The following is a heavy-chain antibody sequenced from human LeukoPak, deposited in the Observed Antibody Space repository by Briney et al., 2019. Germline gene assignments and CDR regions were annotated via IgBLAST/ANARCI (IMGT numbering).Heavy chain of an antibody. V-gene: IGHV3-11*04. CDR3: ARSISGTDMDV. CDR2: ISRSGSTI. J-gene: IGHJ6*03. CDR1: GFTFSDYY. Sequence: GGSLRLSCAASGFTFSDYYMSWIRQAPGKGREWGSYISRSGSTIYYADSVKGRFTISRDNAKNSLYLQMNSLRAEDTAVYYCARSISGTDMDVWGKGTTVTVSS. D-gene: IGHD6-13*01.